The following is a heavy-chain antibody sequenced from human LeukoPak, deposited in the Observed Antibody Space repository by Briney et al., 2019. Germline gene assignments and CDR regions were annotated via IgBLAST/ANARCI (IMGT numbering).Heavy chain of an antibody. CDR3: ARGSQMVGATNY. J-gene: IGHJ4*02. D-gene: IGHD1-26*01. CDR1: GGSFSGYY. V-gene: IGHV4-34*01. CDR2: INHSGST. Sequence: SETLSLTCAVYGGSFSGYYWSWIRQPPGKGLEWIGEINHSGSTYYNPSLKSRVTISVVTSKNQFSLKLSSVTAADTAVYYCARGSQMVGATNYWGQGTLVTVSS.